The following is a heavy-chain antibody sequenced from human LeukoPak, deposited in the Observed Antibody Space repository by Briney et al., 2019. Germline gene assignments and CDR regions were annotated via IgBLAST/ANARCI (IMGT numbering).Heavy chain of an antibody. CDR3: AKGRSLFGVVPFDY. CDR1: GGSISSTNYY. CDR2: IYYSGST. Sequence: SETLSLTCTVSGGSISSTNYYWGWIRQPPGKGLEWIGSIYYSGSTYYNPSLKSRVTISVDTSKNQFSLKLSSVTAADTAVYYCAKGRSLFGVVPFDYWGQGTLVTVSS. D-gene: IGHD3-3*01. J-gene: IGHJ4*02. V-gene: IGHV4-39*01.